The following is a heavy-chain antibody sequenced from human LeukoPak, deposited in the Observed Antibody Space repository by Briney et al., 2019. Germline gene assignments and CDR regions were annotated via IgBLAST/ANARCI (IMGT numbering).Heavy chain of an antibody. CDR2: MNSSGGST. J-gene: IGHJ1*01. CDR3: ARDEYRSGGSCYPSEV. Sequence: ASVKASCKASGYTFTSYYMHWVRQAPGQGLEGMGRMNSSGGSTSYAQKFQGRVTMTRDTSTSTVYMELSSLRSEDTAVYYCARDEYRSGGSCYPSEVWAQGTLVTVPS. CDR1: GYTFTSYY. D-gene: IGHD2-15*01. V-gene: IGHV1-46*01.